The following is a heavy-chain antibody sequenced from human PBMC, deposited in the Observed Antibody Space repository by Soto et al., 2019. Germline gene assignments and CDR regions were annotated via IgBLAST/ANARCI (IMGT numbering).Heavy chain of an antibody. CDR1: GDSISSSYY. Sequence: SETLSLTCTVSGDSISSSYYWGWIRQPPGKGLEWIGSIYYIGTTYYNPSLKSRVTISVDTPKNQVSLKLSSVTAADTAVYYCARNLGTWRQLWLPLEYFDYWGQGTQATVSS. V-gene: IGHV4-39*01. CDR2: IYYIGTT. J-gene: IGHJ4*02. D-gene: IGHD5-18*01. CDR3: ARNLGTWRQLWLPLEYFDY.